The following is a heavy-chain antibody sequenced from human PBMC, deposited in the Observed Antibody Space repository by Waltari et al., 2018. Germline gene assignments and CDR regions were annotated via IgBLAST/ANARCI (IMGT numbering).Heavy chain of an antibody. Sequence: QVQLVQSVAEVKKPGSSVKVSCKASGGTFSSYAIIWLRPAPGQGLEWMGGITPIFGTANYAQKFQGRVTINEDESTRTAYMELSSLRSEDTAVYDWAGIAVAGTYWYFDLWGRGNLVTVSS. CDR1: GGTFSSYA. CDR3: AGIAVAGTYWYFDL. J-gene: IGHJ2*01. CDR2: ITPIFGTA. V-gene: IGHV1-69*01. D-gene: IGHD6-19*01.